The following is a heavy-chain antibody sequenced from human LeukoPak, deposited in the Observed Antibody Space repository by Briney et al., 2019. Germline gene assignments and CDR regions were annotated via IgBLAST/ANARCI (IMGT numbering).Heavy chain of an antibody. CDR2: ISSSGSTI. D-gene: IGHD4-17*01. V-gene: IGHV3-48*03. CDR3: ARETYGANDAFDI. J-gene: IGHJ3*02. CDR1: GFTFSSYE. Sequence: GGSLRLSCVASGFTFSSYEMNWVRQAPGKGLEWVSYISSSGSTIYYADSVKGRFTISRDNAKNSLYLQMNSLRAEDTAVYYCARETYGANDAFDIWGQGTMVTVSS.